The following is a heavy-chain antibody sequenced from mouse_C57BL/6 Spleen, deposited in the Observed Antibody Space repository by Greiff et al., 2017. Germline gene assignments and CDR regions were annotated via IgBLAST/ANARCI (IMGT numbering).Heavy chain of an antibody. CDR1: GYTFTSYW. D-gene: IGHD2-3*01. CDR2: IDPSDSET. V-gene: IGHV1-52*01. J-gene: IGHJ3*01. CDR3: ARSPYDPFAD. Sequence: QVQLQQPGAELVRPGSSVKLSCKASGYTFTSYWMHWVKQRPIQGLEWIGNIDPSDSETPYTPKFKDKATWTVDKSSSTAYMQLSSLTSEDSAVYYCARSPYDPFADWGQGTLVTVSA.